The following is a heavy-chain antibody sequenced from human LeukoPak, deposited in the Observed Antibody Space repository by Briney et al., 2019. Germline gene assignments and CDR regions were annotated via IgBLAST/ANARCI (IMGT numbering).Heavy chain of an antibody. CDR3: ASKRGYSYGFWEDY. CDR2: INHSGST. J-gene: IGHJ4*02. Sequence: SETLSLXCAVYGGSFSGYYWSWIRQPPGKGLEWIGEINHSGSTNYNPSLKSRVTISVDTSKNQFSLKLSSVTAADTAVYYCASKRGYSYGFWEDYWGQGTLVTVSS. CDR1: GGSFSGYY. D-gene: IGHD5-18*01. V-gene: IGHV4-34*01.